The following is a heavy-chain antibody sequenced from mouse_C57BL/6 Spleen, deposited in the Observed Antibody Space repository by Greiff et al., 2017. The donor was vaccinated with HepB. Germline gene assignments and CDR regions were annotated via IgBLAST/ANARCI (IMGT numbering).Heavy chain of an antibody. Sequence: EVKVEESGGGLVQPGGSMKLSCAASGFTFSDAWMDWVRQSPEKGLEWVAEIRNKANNHATYYAESVKGRFTISRDDSKSSVYLQMNSLRAEDTGIYYCTPVYDEESYWYFDVWGTGTTVTVSS. CDR1: GFTFSDAW. CDR3: TPVYDEESYWYFDV. CDR2: IRNKANNHAT. D-gene: IGHD2-12*01. V-gene: IGHV6-6*01. J-gene: IGHJ1*03.